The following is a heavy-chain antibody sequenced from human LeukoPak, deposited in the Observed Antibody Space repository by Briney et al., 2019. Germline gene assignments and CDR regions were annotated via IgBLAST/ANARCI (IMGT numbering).Heavy chain of an antibody. Sequence: ASVKVSCKASGYTFTSYYMHWVRQAPGQGLEWVGIISPSGGSTSYAQKFQGRVTMTRDTSTSTVYMELSSLRSEDTAVYYCARGELLGGYFDYWGQGTLVTVSS. CDR1: GYTFTSYY. CDR3: ARGELLGGYFDY. J-gene: IGHJ4*02. V-gene: IGHV1-46*01. CDR2: ISPSGGST. D-gene: IGHD7-27*01.